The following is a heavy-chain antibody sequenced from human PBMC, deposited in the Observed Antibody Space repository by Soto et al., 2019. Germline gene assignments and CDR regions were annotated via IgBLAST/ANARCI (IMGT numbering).Heavy chain of an antibody. CDR2: INHSGST. Sequence: QVQLQQWGAGLLKPSETLSLTCAVYGGSFSGYYWSWIRQPPGKGLEWIGEINHSGSTNYNPSLKSRVTISVDTSENQFSLKLSSVTAADTAVYYCAIAGTSETYYDFWSGTLAPFDYWGQGTLVTVSS. J-gene: IGHJ4*02. CDR3: AIAGTSETYYDFWSGTLAPFDY. CDR1: GGSFSGYY. D-gene: IGHD3-3*01. V-gene: IGHV4-34*01.